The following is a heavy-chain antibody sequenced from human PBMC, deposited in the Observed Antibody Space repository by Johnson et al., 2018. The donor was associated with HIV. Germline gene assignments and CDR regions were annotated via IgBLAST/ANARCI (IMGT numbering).Heavy chain of an antibody. CDR1: GFTFSDFF. CDR2: MSTSGSTK. J-gene: IGHJ3*02. V-gene: IGHV3-11*04. Sequence: QVQLVESGGGVVQPGRSLRLSCAASGFTFSDFFMSWIRQAPGKGLEWVAYMSTSGSTKFYADSVKGRFTISRDNSKNTLYLQLNSLRAEDTAVYYCARGGSSTSLDAFDIWGQGTMVTVSS. D-gene: IGHD2-2*01. CDR3: ARGGSSTSLDAFDI.